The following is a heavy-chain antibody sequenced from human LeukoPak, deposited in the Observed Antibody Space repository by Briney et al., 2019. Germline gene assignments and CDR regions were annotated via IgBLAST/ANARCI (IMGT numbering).Heavy chain of an antibody. CDR1: GFTFYNSG. D-gene: IGHD1-26*01. J-gene: IGHJ4*02. V-gene: IGHV3-23*01. Sequence: GGSLRLSXAASGFTFYNSGMGWVRQAPGKGLEWVSAISGSGGATYYADSVKGRFTVSRDDSKNTLYLQMNSLRAEDTAVYYCAIEQWELKYWGQGTLVTVSS. CDR2: ISGSGGAT. CDR3: AIEQWELKY.